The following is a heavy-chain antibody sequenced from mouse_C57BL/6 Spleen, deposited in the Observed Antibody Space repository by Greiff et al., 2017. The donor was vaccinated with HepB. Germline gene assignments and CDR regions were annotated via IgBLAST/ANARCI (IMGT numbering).Heavy chain of an antibody. D-gene: IGHD2-10*02. CDR2: IYPGSGST. J-gene: IGHJ3*01. Sequence: VQLQQPGAELVKPGASVKMSCKASGYTFTSYWITWVKQRPGQGLEWIGDIYPGSGSTNYNEKFKSKATLTVDTSSSTAYMQLSSLTSEDSAVYYCARQGYGPLAWFAYWGQGTLVTVSA. CDR1: GYTFTSYW. V-gene: IGHV1-55*01. CDR3: ARQGYGPLAWFAY.